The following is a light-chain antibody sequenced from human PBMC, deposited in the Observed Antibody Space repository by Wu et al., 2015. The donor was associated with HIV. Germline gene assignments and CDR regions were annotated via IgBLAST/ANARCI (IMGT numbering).Light chain of an antibody. CDR2: GAS. V-gene: IGKV3-15*01. CDR1: QSISTN. CDR3: QQYNDWPPTWT. J-gene: IGKJ1*01. Sequence: EIVLTQSPATLSVFPGERATLSCRASQSISTNLAWYQQKPGQSPRLLIYGASTRATGIPGRFSGSGSGTEFTLTISSLQSEDLAVYYCQQYNDWPPTWTFGQGTKVEVK.